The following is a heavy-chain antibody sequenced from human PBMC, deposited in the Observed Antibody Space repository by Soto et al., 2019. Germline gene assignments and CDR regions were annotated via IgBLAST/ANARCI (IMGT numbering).Heavy chain of an antibody. V-gene: IGHV1-18*03. J-gene: IGHJ5*02. D-gene: IGHD2-21*01. CDR1: GYTFTSYG. CDR3: SSMVRATGQRFDP. Sequence: QVQLVQSGAEVKKPGASVKVSCKASGYTFTSYGISWVRQAPGQGLEWMGRISAYNGNTNYAQKLQGRVTMTTDTSTCTAYMELRSLRSDDVALLYCSSMVRATGQRFDPWGQGTLVTVSS. CDR2: ISAYNGNT.